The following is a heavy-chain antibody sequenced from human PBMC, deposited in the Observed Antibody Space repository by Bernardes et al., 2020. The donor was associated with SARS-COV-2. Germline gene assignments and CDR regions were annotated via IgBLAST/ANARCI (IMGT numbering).Heavy chain of an antibody. V-gene: IGHV3-23*01. Sequence: GGSLRLSCAASGFTFSSYAMGWVRQAPGKGLEWVSAISGAGISPYYAESVKGRFTVSRDNSKNTLYLQMNSLRAEDTALYYCAKGVQEWGLFNYYYYYMAVSGKGTTVTFSS. J-gene: IGHJ6*03. CDR2: ISGAGISP. CDR1: GFTFSSYA. CDR3: AKGVQEWGLFNYYYYYMAV. D-gene: IGHD3-3*01.